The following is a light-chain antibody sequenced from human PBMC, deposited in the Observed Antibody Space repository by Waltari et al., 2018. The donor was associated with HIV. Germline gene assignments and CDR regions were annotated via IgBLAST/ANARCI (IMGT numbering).Light chain of an antibody. J-gene: IGKJ1*01. CDR3: QQYYNTPWT. Sequence: DIVMTQSPDSLAVSLGERATINCKSSQSVLYSSNNKNYLAWFQHKPGQPPKALIYWASTRESGVPDRFSGSGSGTDFTLTISSLQAEDVAVYYCQQYYNTPWTFGQGTKVEIK. CDR1: QSVLYSSNNKNY. CDR2: WAS. V-gene: IGKV4-1*01.